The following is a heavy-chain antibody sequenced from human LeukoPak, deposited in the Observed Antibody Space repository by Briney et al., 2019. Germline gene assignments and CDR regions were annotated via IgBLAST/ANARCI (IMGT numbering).Heavy chain of an antibody. CDR2: IRYDGSNK. D-gene: IGHD3-9*01. J-gene: IGHJ4*02. V-gene: IGHV3-30*02. Sequence: GGSLRLSCAASGFTFSSYGMHWVRQAPGKGLEWVAFIRYDGSNKYYADSVKGRFTISRDNSKNKLYLQMNSLRAEDTAVYYCARGAFYNILTGFKSRSLGFDYWGQGTLVTVSS. CDR3: ARGAFYNILTGFKSRSLGFDY. CDR1: GFTFSSYG.